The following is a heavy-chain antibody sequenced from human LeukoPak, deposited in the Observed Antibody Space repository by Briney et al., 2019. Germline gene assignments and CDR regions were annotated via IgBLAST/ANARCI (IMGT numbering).Heavy chain of an antibody. J-gene: IGHJ3*02. D-gene: IGHD3-3*01. V-gene: IGHV4-30-4*08. CDR2: IYYSGST. CDR1: GGSNSSGDYY. Sequence: SQTLSLTCTVSGGSNSSGDYYWSWIRQPPGKGLEWIGYIYYSGSTYYNPSLKSRVTISVDTSKNQFSLKLSSVTAADTAVYYCASLFWSGYRRNAFDIWGQGTMVTVSS. CDR3: ASLFWSGYRRNAFDI.